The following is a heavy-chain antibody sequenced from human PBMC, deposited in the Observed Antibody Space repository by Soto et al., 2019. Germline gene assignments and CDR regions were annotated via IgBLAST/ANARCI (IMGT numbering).Heavy chain of an antibody. CDR3: AKNYDRSGPHTQYYDAFDI. CDR2: ISGSGGST. D-gene: IGHD3-22*01. V-gene: IGHV3-23*01. Sequence: GGSLRLSCAASGFTFSSYAMSWVRQAPGKGLEWVSAISGSGGSTYYADSVKGRFTISRDNSKNTLYLQMNSLRAEDTAVYYCAKNYDRSGPHTQYYDAFDIWGQGTMVTVSS. CDR1: GFTFSSYA. J-gene: IGHJ3*02.